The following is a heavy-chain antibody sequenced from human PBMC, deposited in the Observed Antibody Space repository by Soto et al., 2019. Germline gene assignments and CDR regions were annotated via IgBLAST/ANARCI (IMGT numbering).Heavy chain of an antibody. CDR2: IIPIFGTA. D-gene: IGHD6-19*01. CDR1: GGTFSSYA. CDR3: ARDPASGWNFGFDY. V-gene: IGHV1-69*01. J-gene: IGHJ4*02. Sequence: QVQLVQSGAEVKKPGSSVKVSCKASGGTFSSYAISWVRQAPGQGLEWMGGIIPIFGTANYAQKFQGRVTITADESMSTAYMELSSLRSEDTAVYYCARDPASGWNFGFDYWGQGTLVTVSS.